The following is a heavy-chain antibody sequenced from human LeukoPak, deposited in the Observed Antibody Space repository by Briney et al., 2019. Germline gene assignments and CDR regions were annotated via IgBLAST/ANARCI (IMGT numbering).Heavy chain of an antibody. D-gene: IGHD6-13*01. J-gene: IGHJ3*02. CDR3: ARTTHSSSGSGVFGDAFDI. V-gene: IGHV1-8*01. CDR2: MNPNSGNT. Sequence: ASVKVSCKASGYTFTSYDINWVRQATGQGLEWMGWMNPNSGNTGYAQKFQGRVTMTRNTSISTAYMELSSLRSEDTAVYYCARTTHSSSGSGVFGDAFDIWGQGTMVTVSS. CDR1: GYTFTSYD.